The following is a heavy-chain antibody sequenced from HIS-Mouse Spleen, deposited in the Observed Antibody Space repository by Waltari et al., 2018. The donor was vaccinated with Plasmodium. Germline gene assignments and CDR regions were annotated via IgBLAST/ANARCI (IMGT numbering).Heavy chain of an antibody. V-gene: IGHV3-7*01. CDR3: ASSWYWYFDL. Sequence: EVQLVESGGGWVQPGGYLRRSCAASGCTFSSYWMSWVRQAPGKGLEWVANIKQDGSEKYYVDSVKGRFTISRDNAKNSLYLQMNSLRAEDTAVYYCASSWYWYFDLWGRGTLVTVSS. CDR1: GCTFSSYW. D-gene: IGHD6-13*01. CDR2: IKQDGSEK. J-gene: IGHJ2*01.